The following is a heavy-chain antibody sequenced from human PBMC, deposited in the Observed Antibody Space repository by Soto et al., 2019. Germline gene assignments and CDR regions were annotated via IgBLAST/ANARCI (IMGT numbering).Heavy chain of an antibody. CDR2: ISYDGSNK. Sequence: GGSLRLSCAASGFTFSSYGMHWVRQAPGKGLEWVAVISYDGSNKYYADSVKGRFTISRDNSKNTLYLQMNSLRAEDTAVYYCAKDHGGSPGGYFDYWGQGTLVTVSS. V-gene: IGHV3-30*18. D-gene: IGHD3-16*01. CDR1: GFTFSSYG. J-gene: IGHJ4*02. CDR3: AKDHGGSPGGYFDY.